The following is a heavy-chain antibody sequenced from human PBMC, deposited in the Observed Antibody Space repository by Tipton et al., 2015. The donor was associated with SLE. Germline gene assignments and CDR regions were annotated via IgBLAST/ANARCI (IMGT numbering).Heavy chain of an antibody. D-gene: IGHD3-3*01. CDR3: ARGGRFRKYGMDV. Sequence: TLSLTCAVYAGSFSDYYWNWIRQPPGKGLEWIGEINHSGSTNYNPSLKSRVTISIDTSKNQFSLKLSSVTAADTAVYYCARGGRFRKYGMDVWGQGTMVTVSS. CDR2: INHSGST. J-gene: IGHJ6*02. CDR1: AGSFSDYY. V-gene: IGHV4-34*01.